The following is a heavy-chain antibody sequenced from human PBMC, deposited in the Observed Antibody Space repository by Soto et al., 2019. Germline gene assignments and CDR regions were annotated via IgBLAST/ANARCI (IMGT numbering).Heavy chain of an antibody. CDR2: ISGSGGST. CDR1: GFTFSSYA. V-gene: IGHV3-23*01. J-gene: IGHJ4*02. CDR3: AKDSSSNPYYYDSSGYPVY. Sequence: GGSLRLSCAASGFTFSSYAMSLVRQAPGKGLEWVSAISGSGGSTYYADSVKGRFTISRDNSKNTLYLQMNSLRAEDTAVYYCAKDSSSNPYYYDSSGYPVYWGQGTLVTVSS. D-gene: IGHD3-22*01.